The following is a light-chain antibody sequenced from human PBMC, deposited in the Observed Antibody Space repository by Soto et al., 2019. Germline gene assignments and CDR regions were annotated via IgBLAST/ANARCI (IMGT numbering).Light chain of an antibody. Sequence: QSALTQPASVSGSPGQSITISCTGTSSDVGAYDYVSWYQQHPGKAPKFMLYEVSNRPSGLSDRFSGSKSGNTASLTISGLQADDEADYYCSSFTTSKTWVFGGGTKLTVL. J-gene: IGLJ3*02. CDR2: EVS. CDR3: SSFTTSKTWV. CDR1: SSDVGAYDY. V-gene: IGLV2-14*01.